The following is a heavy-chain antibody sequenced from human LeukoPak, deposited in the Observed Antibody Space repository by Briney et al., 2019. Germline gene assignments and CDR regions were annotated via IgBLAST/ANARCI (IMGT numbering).Heavy chain of an antibody. CDR3: ATSGGFNSPRHY. Sequence: SETLSLTCSVSGDSISSYFWAWIRQPPGKGLEWIGYVCYNGTTNYNHSLRNRVAISIDTSKNQFSLKLNSATAADTAVYYCATSGGFNSPRHYWGQGTLVTVSS. D-gene: IGHD3-16*01. CDR2: VCYNGTT. J-gene: IGHJ4*02. V-gene: IGHV4-59*01. CDR1: GDSISSYF.